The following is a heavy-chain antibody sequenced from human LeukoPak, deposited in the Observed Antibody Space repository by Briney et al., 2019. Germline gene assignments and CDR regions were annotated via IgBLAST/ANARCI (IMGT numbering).Heavy chain of an antibody. Sequence: SETLSLTCTVSGGSISSSSYYWGWIRQPPGKGLEWIGSIYYSGSTYYNPSLKSRVTISVDTSKNQFSLKLSSVTAADTAVYYCASFGGNDYGDYVSSPFDYWGQGTLVTVSS. CDR3: ASFGGNDYGDYVSSPFDY. CDR1: GGSISSSSYY. J-gene: IGHJ4*02. D-gene: IGHD4-17*01. V-gene: IGHV4-39*07. CDR2: IYYSGST.